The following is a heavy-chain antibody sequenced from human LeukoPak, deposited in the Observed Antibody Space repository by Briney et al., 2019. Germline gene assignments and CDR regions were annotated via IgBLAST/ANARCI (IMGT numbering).Heavy chain of an antibody. J-gene: IGHJ4*02. CDR3: ARDREAVADYYFDY. CDR1: GGSFSGYY. D-gene: IGHD6-19*01. CDR2: INHSGST. V-gene: IGHV4-34*01. Sequence: SETLSLTCAVYGGSFSGYYWSWIRQPPGKGLEWIGEINHSGSTNYNPSLKSRVTISVDTSKNQFSLKLSSVTAADTAVYYCARDREAVADYYFDYWGQGTLVTVSS.